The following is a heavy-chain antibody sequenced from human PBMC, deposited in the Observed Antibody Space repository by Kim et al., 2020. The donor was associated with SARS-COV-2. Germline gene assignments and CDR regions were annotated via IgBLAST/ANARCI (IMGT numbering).Heavy chain of an antibody. J-gene: IGHJ3*02. V-gene: IGHV3-33*01. CDR2: IWYDGSNK. CDR1: GFTFSSYG. D-gene: IGHD3-10*01. Sequence: GGSLRLSCAASGFTFSSYGMHWVRQAPGKGLEWVAVIWYDGSNKYYADSVKGRFTISRDNSKNTLYLQMNSLRAEDTAVYYCARERLLWFGEYSAFDIWGQGTMVTVSS. CDR3: ARERLLWFGEYSAFDI.